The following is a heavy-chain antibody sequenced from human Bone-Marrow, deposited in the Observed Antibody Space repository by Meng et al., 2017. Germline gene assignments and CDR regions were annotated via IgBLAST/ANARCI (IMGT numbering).Heavy chain of an antibody. CDR1: GYSISSGYY. CDR3: ARRPQRLWMPKNDAVDI. Sequence: SETLSLTCTVSGYSISSGYYWGWIRQPPGKGLEWIGSIYHSGSTYYNPSLKSRVTISVDNSKNQFSLKLSSVTAADTAVYYCARRPQRLWMPKNDAVDIWGQGTMVTVSS. V-gene: IGHV4-38-2*02. D-gene: IGHD5-12*01. CDR2: IYHSGST. J-gene: IGHJ3*02.